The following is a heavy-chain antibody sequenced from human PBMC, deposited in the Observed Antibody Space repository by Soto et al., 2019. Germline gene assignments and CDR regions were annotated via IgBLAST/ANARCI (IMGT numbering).Heavy chain of an antibody. CDR1: GYTFANYD. CDR3: ARGVDAGVDY. D-gene: IGHD3-10*01. Sequence: ASAKVSCKASGYTFANYDINWLRQAAGQGLEWMGWMSPSSGDTGYAQKFQGRVTMTRDTSINTAYVELSSLRSEDTALYYCARGVDAGVDYWGQGTLVTVSS. J-gene: IGHJ4*02. V-gene: IGHV1-8*01. CDR2: MSPSSGDT.